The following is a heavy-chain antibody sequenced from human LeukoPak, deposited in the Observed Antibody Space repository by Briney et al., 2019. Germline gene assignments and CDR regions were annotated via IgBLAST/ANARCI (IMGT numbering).Heavy chain of an antibody. CDR2: ISDNGGRT. Sequence: GGSLRLSCAGSGFTFSSYAMSWVRQAPGKGLEWVSTISDNGGRTYYADSVKGRFTISRDNSKNTLFLQMNSLRAEDSAVYYCATDREGDPSAYYLVGGQGTLITVSS. V-gene: IGHV3-23*01. J-gene: IGHJ4*02. CDR1: GFTFSSYA. CDR3: ATDREGDPSAYYLV. D-gene: IGHD3-22*01.